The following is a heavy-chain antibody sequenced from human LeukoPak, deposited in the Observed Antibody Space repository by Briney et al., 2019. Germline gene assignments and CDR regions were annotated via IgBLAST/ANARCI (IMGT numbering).Heavy chain of an antibody. CDR2: ISAYNGNT. CDR3: ARVQGLAVAGTSDY. D-gene: IGHD6-19*01. V-gene: IGHV1-18*01. J-gene: IGHJ4*02. Sequence: GASVKVSCKASGYTFTSYGISWVRQAPGQGLEWMGWISAYNGNTNYPQKLQGRVTMTTDTSTSTAYMELRSLRSDDTAVYYCARVQGLAVAGTSDYWGQGTLVTVSS. CDR1: GYTFTSYG.